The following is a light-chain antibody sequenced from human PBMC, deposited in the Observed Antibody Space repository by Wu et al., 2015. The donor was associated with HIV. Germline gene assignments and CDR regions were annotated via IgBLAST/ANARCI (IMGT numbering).Light chain of an antibody. J-gene: IGKJ5*01. Sequence: AIQLTQSPSSLSASIGDRVNITCRASQDILTYLAWYQQTPGKAPRVLIYDASTLQSGVSSRFSGSGPGTDFTLTISGLQRDDFAVYFCQQLNSFPPTFGQGSRLEIK. CDR2: DAS. CDR3: QQLNSFPPT. CDR1: QDILTY. V-gene: IGKV1-13*02.